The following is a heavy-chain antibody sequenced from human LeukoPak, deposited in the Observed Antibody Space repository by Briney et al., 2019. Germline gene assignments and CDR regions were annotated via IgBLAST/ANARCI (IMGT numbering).Heavy chain of an antibody. V-gene: IGHV3-30*03. J-gene: IGHJ5*02. CDR2: ISYDGSNK. CDR1: GFTFSSYG. CDR3: ARDAVNWNENGYNWFDP. D-gene: IGHD1-1*01. Sequence: GGSLRLSCTASGFTFSSYGMHWVRQAPGKGLEWVAVISYDGSNKDYADSVKGRFTISRDNSKNTLSLQMNSLRAEDTAVYYCARDAVNWNENGYNWFDPWGQGTLVTVSS.